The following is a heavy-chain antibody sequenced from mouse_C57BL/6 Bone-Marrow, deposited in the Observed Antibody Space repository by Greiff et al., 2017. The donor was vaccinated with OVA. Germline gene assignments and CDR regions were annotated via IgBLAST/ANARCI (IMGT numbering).Heavy chain of an antibody. CDR3: TAYYSKDYAMDY. D-gene: IGHD2-5*01. CDR2: IRLKSDNYAT. CDR1: GFTFSNYW. V-gene: IGHV6-3*01. J-gene: IGHJ4*01. Sequence: EVQLQESGGGLVQPGGSMKLSCVASGFTFSNYWMNWVRQSPEKGLEWVAQIRLKSDNYATHYAESVKGRFTISRDDSKSSVYLQMNNLRAEDTGIYYCTAYYSKDYAMDYWGQGTSVTVSS.